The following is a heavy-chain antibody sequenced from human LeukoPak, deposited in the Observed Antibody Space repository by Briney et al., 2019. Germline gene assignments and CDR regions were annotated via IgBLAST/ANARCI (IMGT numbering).Heavy chain of an antibody. CDR2: IRGSGGNT. Sequence: GGSLRLSCAASGFTFSSYAMTWVRQAPGKGLEWVSLIRGSGGNTYYADSVKGRFTMSRDNSKNTLYLQMNSLRAEDTAVYYCARDLPGAYYYYMDVWGKGTTVTISS. D-gene: IGHD1-1*01. CDR1: GFTFSSYA. V-gene: IGHV3-23*01. CDR3: ARDLPGAYYYYMDV. J-gene: IGHJ6*03.